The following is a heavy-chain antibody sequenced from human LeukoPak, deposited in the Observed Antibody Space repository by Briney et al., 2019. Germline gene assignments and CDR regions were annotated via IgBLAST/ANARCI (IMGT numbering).Heavy chain of an antibody. V-gene: IGHV4-39*07. CDR1: GGSISSSSYY. CDR2: IYYSGST. Sequence: PSETLSLTCTVSGGSISSSSYYWGWIRQPPGKGLEWIGSIYYSGSTYYNPSLKSRVTISVDTSKNQFSLKLSSVTAADTAVYYCARATKDTAMVKAPYYFDYWGQGTLVTVSS. J-gene: IGHJ4*02. D-gene: IGHD5-18*01. CDR3: ARATKDTAMVKAPYYFDY.